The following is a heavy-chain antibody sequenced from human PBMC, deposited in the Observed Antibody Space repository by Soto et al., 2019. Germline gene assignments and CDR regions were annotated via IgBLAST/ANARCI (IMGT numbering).Heavy chain of an antibody. Sequence: EVQLLESGGGLVQPGGSLRLSCAASGFTFTTYAMTWVRQAPGKGLEWLSAINTAGTTYYADSVKGRFTISRDNAKNTLYLQMNGLRVEDTAVYYCAKDWYEDSWGQGTLVNVSS. CDR1: GFTFTTYA. CDR3: AKDWYEDS. J-gene: IGHJ4*02. D-gene: IGHD6-13*01. V-gene: IGHV3-23*01. CDR2: INTAGTT.